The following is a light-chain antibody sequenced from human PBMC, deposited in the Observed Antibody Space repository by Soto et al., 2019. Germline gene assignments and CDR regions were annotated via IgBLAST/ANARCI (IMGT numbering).Light chain of an antibody. CDR3: CSYAGSSTS. CDR1: SSDVGSYNL. Sequence: QSALTQPASVSGSPGQSITISCTGTSSDVGSYNLVSWYQQHPGKAPKLMIYEGSKRPSGVSNRFSGSKSGNTASLTISGLQAEDEADDYCCSYAGSSTSFGTGTKLTVL. CDR2: EGS. J-gene: IGLJ1*01. V-gene: IGLV2-23*01.